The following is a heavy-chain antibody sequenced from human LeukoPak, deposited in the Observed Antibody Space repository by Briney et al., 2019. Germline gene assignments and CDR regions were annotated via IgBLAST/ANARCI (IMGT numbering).Heavy chain of an antibody. CDR2: IIPIFGTA. V-gene: IGHV1-69*13. CDR1: GYTFTSYG. D-gene: IGHD1-14*01. CDR3: ARGNSPGHLLNGDY. Sequence: SVKVSCKASGYTFTSYGISWVRQAPGQGLEWMGGIIPIFGTANYAQKFQGRVTITADESTSTAYMELSSLRSEDTAVYYCARGNSPGHLLNGDYWGQGTLVTVSS. J-gene: IGHJ4*02.